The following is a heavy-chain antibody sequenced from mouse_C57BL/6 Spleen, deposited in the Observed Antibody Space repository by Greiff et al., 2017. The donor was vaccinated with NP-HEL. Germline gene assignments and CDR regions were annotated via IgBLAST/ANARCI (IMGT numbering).Heavy chain of an antibody. CDR3: TGDYDGYAMDY. CDR1: GYTFTNYW. D-gene: IGHD2-4*01. CDR2: IYPGGGYT. Sequence: QVQLQQSGAELVRPGTSVKMSCKASGYTFTNYWIGWAKQRPGHGLEWIGDIYPGGGYTNYNEKFKGKATLTADKSSSTAYMQFSSLTSEDSAVYYCTGDYDGYAMDYWGQGTSVTVSS. V-gene: IGHV1-63*01. J-gene: IGHJ4*01.